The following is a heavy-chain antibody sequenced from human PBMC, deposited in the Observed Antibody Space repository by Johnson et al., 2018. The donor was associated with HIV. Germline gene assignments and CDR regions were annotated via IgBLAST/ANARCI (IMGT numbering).Heavy chain of an antibody. CDR2: ISYDGSNK. Sequence: QVQLVESGGGVVQPGRSLKLSCAVSGFTFSSYAMHWVRQAPGKGLEWVAVISYDGSNKYYADSVKGRFTISRDNSKNTLYLQMNSLRAEDTAVYYCARDLTRQQLALSAFDIWGQGTMVTVSS. CDR1: GFTFSSYA. CDR3: ARDLTRQQLALSAFDI. D-gene: IGHD6-13*01. J-gene: IGHJ3*02. V-gene: IGHV3-30*04.